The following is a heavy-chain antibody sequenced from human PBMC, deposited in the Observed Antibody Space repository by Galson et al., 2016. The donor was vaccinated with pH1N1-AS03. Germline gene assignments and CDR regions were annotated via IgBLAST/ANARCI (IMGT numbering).Heavy chain of an antibody. CDR2: IDWDDDK. CDR3: GLTGIAATGYFDV. Sequence: PALVKPTQTLTLTCAFSGFSLATSGVGVGWIRQPPGKALEWLARIDWDDDKFYRTSLKTRLTISKDTSKNQVVLTLTNVGPVDTATYYCGLTGIAATGYFDVWGQGTTVTVSS. D-gene: IGHD6-13*01. CDR1: GFSLATSGVG. V-gene: IGHV2-70*04. J-gene: IGHJ6*02.